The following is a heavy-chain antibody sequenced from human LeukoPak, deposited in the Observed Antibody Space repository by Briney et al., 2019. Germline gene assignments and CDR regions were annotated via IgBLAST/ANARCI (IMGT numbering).Heavy chain of an antibody. V-gene: IGHV3-48*04. CDR2: ISSSGSTI. Sequence: PGGSLRLSCVVSGITLSNYGMSWVRQAPGKGLEWVSYISSSGSTIYYADSVKGRFTISRDNAKNSLYLQTNSLRAEDTAVYYCARGSSGYSYWGQGTLVTVSS. CDR1: GITLSNYG. D-gene: IGHD3-22*01. J-gene: IGHJ4*02. CDR3: ARGSSGYSY.